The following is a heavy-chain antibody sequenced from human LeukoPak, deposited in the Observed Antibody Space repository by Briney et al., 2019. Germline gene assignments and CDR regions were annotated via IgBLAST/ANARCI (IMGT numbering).Heavy chain of an antibody. J-gene: IGHJ6*02. V-gene: IGHV3-7*04. CDR1: GFTFRIYW. Sequence: PGGSLRLSCEASGFTFRIYWMSWVRQAPGKGLEWVANIKHDGSEKYYVDSVKGRFTISRDNAKNSLHLQMNSLRAEDTAVYYCARDYFYPMDVWGQGTTVTVSS. CDR2: IKHDGSEK. CDR3: ARDYFYPMDV.